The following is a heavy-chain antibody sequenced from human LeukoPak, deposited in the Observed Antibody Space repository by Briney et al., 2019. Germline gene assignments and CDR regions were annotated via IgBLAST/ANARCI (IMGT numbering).Heavy chain of an antibody. Sequence: GGSLRLSCSASGVTFSSYAMHWVRQAPGKGLEYVSAISSNGGSTYYADSVKGRFTISRDNSKNTLYLQMSSLRAEDTAVYYCVKGSSTSYTAVIDYWGQGTLVTVSS. CDR1: GVTFSSYA. CDR2: ISSNGGST. J-gene: IGHJ4*02. CDR3: VKGSSTSYTAVIDY. V-gene: IGHV3-64D*06. D-gene: IGHD2-2*01.